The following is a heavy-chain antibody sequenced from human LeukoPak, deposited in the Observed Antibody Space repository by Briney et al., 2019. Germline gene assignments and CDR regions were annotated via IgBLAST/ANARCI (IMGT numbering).Heavy chain of an antibody. Sequence: GGSLTLSCAASGFTFSAYAMHWVRQAPGKGLEYVSVISSKGDTTYYGNSVKGRFSTSRDNSRNTVYLQMGSLRAEDMAVYYCAREVDGGNDYWGQGTLVAVSS. CDR2: ISSKGDTT. CDR3: AREVDGGNDY. V-gene: IGHV3-64*01. CDR1: GFTFSAYA. J-gene: IGHJ4*02. D-gene: IGHD4-23*01.